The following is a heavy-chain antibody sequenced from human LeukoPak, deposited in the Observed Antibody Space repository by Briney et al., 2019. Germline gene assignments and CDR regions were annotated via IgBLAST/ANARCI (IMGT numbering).Heavy chain of an antibody. V-gene: IGHV3-48*03. D-gene: IGHD4-17*01. CDR1: GFTFSSYE. CDR3: ARNNPDYGELAGFDY. CDR2: ISSNGSII. Sequence: RGSLRLSCAASGFTFSSYEMNWVSQAPRKGMEWVSYISSNGSIISYADTVKVRFTISRDNAKNSLYLQMNSLRAEDTAVYYCARNNPDYGELAGFDYWGQGTLVTVSS. J-gene: IGHJ4*02.